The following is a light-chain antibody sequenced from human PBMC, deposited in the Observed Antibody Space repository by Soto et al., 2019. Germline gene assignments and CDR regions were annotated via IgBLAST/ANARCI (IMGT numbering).Light chain of an antibody. CDR2: DVS. Sequence: QSVLTQPRSVSGSPGQSVTISCTGTSSDVGGYNYVSWYQQHPGKAPKLMIYDVSKRPSGVPDRFSGSKSGNTASLTISGLQAEEEADYYCCSYAGSDVVFGGGTKVTVL. V-gene: IGLV2-11*01. CDR3: CSYAGSDVV. CDR1: SSDVGGYNY. J-gene: IGLJ2*01.